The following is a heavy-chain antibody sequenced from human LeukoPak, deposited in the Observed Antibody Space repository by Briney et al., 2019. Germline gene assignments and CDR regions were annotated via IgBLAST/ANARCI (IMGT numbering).Heavy chain of an antibody. CDR3: AKGPNFGSSGYHFDY. CDR2: ISWNSGSI. V-gene: IGHV3-9*01. D-gene: IGHD3-22*01. Sequence: GRSLRLSCAASGFTFDDYAMHWVRQAPGKGLEWVSGISWNSGSIGYADSVKGRFTISRDNAKNSLYLQMNSLRAEDTALYYCAKGPNFGSSGYHFDYWGQGTPVTVSS. J-gene: IGHJ4*02. CDR1: GFTFDDYA.